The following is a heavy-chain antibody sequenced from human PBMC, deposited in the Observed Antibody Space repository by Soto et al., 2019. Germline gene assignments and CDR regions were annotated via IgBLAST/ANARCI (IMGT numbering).Heavy chain of an antibody. CDR1: GGSINSYH. J-gene: IGHJ5*02. CDR2: IHHTGST. CDR3: ARLPYSSGSSVWFDP. D-gene: IGHD6-19*01. V-gene: IGHV4-59*08. Sequence: PSETLSLTCSVFGGSINSYHWSWLRQPPGRGLEWIGYIHHTGSTNYNPSLKSRVTISEDTSKTQFSLKLTSVTAADTAVYYCARLPYSSGSSVWFDPWGQGTLVTVS.